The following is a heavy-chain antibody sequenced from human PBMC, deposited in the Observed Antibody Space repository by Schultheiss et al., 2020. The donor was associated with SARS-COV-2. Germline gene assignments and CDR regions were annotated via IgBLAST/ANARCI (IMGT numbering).Heavy chain of an antibody. Sequence: SETLSLTCAVYGGSFSGYYWSWIRQPPGKGLEWIGSIYYSGSTNYNPSLKSRVTISVDTSKNQFSLKLSSVTAADTAVYYCARVTGTTFYYYYGMDVWGQGTTVTVSS. D-gene: IGHD1-7*01. CDR1: GGSFSGYY. CDR3: ARVTGTTFYYYYGMDV. V-gene: IGHV4-34*01. J-gene: IGHJ6*02. CDR2: IYYSGST.